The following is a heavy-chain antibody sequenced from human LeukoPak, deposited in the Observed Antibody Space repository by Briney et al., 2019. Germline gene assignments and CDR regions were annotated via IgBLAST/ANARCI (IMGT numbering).Heavy chain of an antibody. Sequence: ASVKVSCKASGYTFTGYYIHWVRQARGQGLEWMGWINPNSGGTNCAQKFQDRVTMTRDTSISAAYMELSRLRSDDTAIYYCARAERMDVWGQGTTVTVSS. CDR2: INPNSGGT. CDR1: GYTFTGYY. D-gene: IGHD1-1*01. V-gene: IGHV1-2*02. CDR3: ARAERMDV. J-gene: IGHJ6*02.